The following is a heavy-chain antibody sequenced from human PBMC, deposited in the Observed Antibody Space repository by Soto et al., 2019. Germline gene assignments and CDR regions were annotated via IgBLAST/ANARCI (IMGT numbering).Heavy chain of an antibody. CDR2: ISTYNGNT. Sequence: ASVKVSCKASGYSFTNYGISWVRQAPGQGLEWMGWISTYNGNTNYAQNLQGRVTMTTDTSTNTAYMELRSLTSDDTAVYYCTRDLFLEYTRTSHDYCGQGTLVTVDS. CDR3: TRDLFLEYTRTSHDY. CDR1: GYSFTNYG. V-gene: IGHV1-18*01. D-gene: IGHD6-6*01. J-gene: IGHJ4*02.